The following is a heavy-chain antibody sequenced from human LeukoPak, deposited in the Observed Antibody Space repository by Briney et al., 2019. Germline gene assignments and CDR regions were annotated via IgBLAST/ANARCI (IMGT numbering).Heavy chain of an antibody. CDR2: MRYDGSTI. D-gene: IGHD5-18*01. Sequence: GGSLRLSCAASGFTFSIYGMHWVRQAPGKRLEWVTFMRYDGSTIYYADSVRGRFTISRDNFKDTLYLRMNSLRTEDTAVYYCAKDRSPEYSYGPFDYWGQGTLVTVSS. J-gene: IGHJ4*02. CDR3: AKDRSPEYSYGPFDY. CDR1: GFTFSIYG. V-gene: IGHV3-30*02.